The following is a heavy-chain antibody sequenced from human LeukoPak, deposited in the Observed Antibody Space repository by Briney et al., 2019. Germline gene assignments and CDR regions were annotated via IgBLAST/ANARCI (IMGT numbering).Heavy chain of an antibody. CDR2: IYYGGNT. V-gene: IGHV4-39*01. D-gene: IGHD1-1*01. CDR1: GDSINSYTYSSINSTTYY. Sequence: PSETLSLTCTLSGDSINSYTYSSINSTTYYWGWIRQAPGKGLEWIGNIYYGGNTYYNPSLKNRLTISVDTSKNQFSLKLSSVTAADTAVYYCARVLRGGREKNWFDPWGQGTLVTVSS. J-gene: IGHJ5*02. CDR3: ARVLRGGREKNWFDP.